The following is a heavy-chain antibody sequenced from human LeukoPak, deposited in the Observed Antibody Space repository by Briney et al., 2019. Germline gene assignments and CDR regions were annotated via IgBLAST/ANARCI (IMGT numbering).Heavy chain of an antibody. CDR2: IYYSGST. D-gene: IGHD1-1*01. Sequence: SETLSLTCTVSGGSISSYYWSWIRQPLGKGLEWIGYIYYSGSTNYNPSLKSRVTISVDTSKNQFSLKLSSVTAADTAVYYCARERASSSNDGFDPWGQGTLVTVSS. CDR3: ARERASSSNDGFDP. J-gene: IGHJ5*02. V-gene: IGHV4-59*01. CDR1: GGSISSYY.